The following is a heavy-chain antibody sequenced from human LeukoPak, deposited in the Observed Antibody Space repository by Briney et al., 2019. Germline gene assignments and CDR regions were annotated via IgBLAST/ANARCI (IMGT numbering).Heavy chain of an antibody. CDR3: AKRSPVTELDY. V-gene: IGHV3-23*01. CDR2: ISGSDGST. D-gene: IGHD4-17*01. CDR1: GFTFSNSA. Sequence: GGSLRLSCAASGFTFSNSAMTWVRQAPGKGLEWVSLISGSDGSTYYADSVKGRFTISRDNSKNTLYLQMNSLRAEDTAVYYCAKRSPVTELDYWGQGTLVTVSS. J-gene: IGHJ4*02.